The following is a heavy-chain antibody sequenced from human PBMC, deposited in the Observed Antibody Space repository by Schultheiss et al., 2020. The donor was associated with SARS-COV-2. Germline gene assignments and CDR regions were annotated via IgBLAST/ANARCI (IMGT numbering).Heavy chain of an antibody. CDR3: ASGWSGYRWLVY. J-gene: IGHJ4*02. CDR2: IYHSGST. V-gene: IGHV4-31*03. D-gene: IGHD3-3*01. CDR1: GGSISSGGYY. Sequence: SETLSLTCTVSGGSISSGGYYWSWIRQHPGKGLEWIGYIYHSGSTYYNPSLKSRVIISVDTSKNQFSLKLSSVTAADTAVYYCASGWSGYRWLVYWGQGTLVTVSS.